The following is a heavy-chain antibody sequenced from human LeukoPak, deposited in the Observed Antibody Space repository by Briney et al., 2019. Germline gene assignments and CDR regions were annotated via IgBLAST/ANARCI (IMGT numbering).Heavy chain of an antibody. J-gene: IGHJ2*01. V-gene: IGHV4-59*01. CDR2: IYYSGST. CDR3: ARLQRITMAGPDYWYFDL. Sequence: SQTLSPTCTVSGDSTSSDYWSWIRQPPEKGLERIGYIYYSGSTNYNPSLKSRVTISVDTSKTQFSLKMNSVTAADTAVYYCARLQRITMAGPDYWYFDLWGRGTLVTVSS. D-gene: IGHD3-10*01. CDR1: GDSTSSDY.